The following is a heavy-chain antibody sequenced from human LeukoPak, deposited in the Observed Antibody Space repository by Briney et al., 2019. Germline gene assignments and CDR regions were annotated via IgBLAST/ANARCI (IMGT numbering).Heavy chain of an antibody. Sequence: PGGSLRLSCAASGFAFSSYAMKWVRQAPGKGLEWVSAISGSGDSTYYADSVKGRFTISRDNSKNTLNLQMNCLRAEDTAVYYGGKGMGGGGAAGSGDWGQGTLVTVSS. J-gene: IGHJ4*02. CDR3: GKGMGGGGAAGSGD. CDR1: GFAFSSYA. CDR2: ISGSGDST. V-gene: IGHV3-23*01. D-gene: IGHD3-16*01.